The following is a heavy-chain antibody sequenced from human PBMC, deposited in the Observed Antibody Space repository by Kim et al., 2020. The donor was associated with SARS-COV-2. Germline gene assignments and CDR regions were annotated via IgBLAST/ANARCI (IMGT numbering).Heavy chain of an antibody. J-gene: IGHJ4*02. D-gene: IGHD3-9*01. Sequence: SQKFQGRVTITRDTSASTAYMELSSLRSEDTAVYYCARTHLVLRYFGFDYWGQGTLVTVSS. V-gene: IGHV1-3*01. CDR3: ARTHLVLRYFGFDY.